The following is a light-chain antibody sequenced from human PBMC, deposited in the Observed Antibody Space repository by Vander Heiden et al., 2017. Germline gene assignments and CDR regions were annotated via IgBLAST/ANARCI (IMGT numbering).Light chain of an antibody. CDR2: NNN. CDR3: AAWDDSLNGFF. J-gene: IGLJ1*01. Sequence: QSVLTQLPSASGTPGQRVTISCPGSSPNIGSNTVNWYQQLPGTAPKLLIYNNNQRPSGVPDRFSGSKSGTSASLAITGLQSEDEADYYCAAWDDSLNGFFFGTGTKVTVL. V-gene: IGLV1-44*01. CDR1: SPNIGSNT.